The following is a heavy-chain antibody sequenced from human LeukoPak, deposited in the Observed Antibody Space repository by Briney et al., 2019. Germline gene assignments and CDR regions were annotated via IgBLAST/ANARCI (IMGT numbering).Heavy chain of an antibody. CDR1: GYTFTNHD. CDR2: VSPNSGNT. J-gene: IGHJ4*02. CDR3: ARGGPDDNYDDFDY. D-gene: IGHD4-11*01. Sequence: ASVQVSCKAPGYTFTNHDINWVRQATGQGLAWMGWVSPNSGNTVYAQKVKGRVIMTMDPSMSTAYMELSSLLSEDTAVYYCARGGPDDNYDDFDYWGQGTLVTVAS. V-gene: IGHV1-8*01.